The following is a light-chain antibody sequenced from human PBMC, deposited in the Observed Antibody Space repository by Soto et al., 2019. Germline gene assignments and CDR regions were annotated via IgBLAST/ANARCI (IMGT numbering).Light chain of an antibody. Sequence: QSALTQPASVSGSPGQSITISCTGTSSDVGAYNYVSWYQQHPGKAPKLMIFEVSDRPSGVSNRFSGSKSGNTASLTISGLQAEDEADYYFRSYTSSNPLVFGGGTKLTVL. J-gene: IGLJ2*01. CDR2: EVS. CDR3: RSYTSSNPLV. V-gene: IGLV2-14*01. CDR1: SSDVGAYNY.